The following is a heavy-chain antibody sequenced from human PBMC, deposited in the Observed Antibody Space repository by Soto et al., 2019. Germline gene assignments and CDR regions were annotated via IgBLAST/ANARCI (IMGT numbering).Heavy chain of an antibody. Sequence: ASVKVSCKASGYTFTGYYMHWVRQAPGQGLEWMGWINPNSGGTNCAQKLQGRVTMTRDTSISTAYMELSRLRSDDTAVYYCARGAGDIVAMPTRRYFDYWGQGTLVTVSS. CDR2: INPNSGGT. D-gene: IGHD5-12*01. CDR3: ARGAGDIVAMPTRRYFDY. V-gene: IGHV1-2*02. CDR1: GYTFTGYY. J-gene: IGHJ4*02.